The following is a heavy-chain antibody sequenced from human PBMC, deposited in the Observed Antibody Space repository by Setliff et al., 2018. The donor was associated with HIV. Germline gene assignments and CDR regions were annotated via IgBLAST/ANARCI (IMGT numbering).Heavy chain of an antibody. V-gene: IGHV3-66*01. J-gene: IGHJ4*02. CDR2: IYSGGST. D-gene: IGHD3-9*01. CDR1: GFTVSSNY. CDR3: ARDLSISNPYYDILTGPGVY. Sequence: GGSLRLSCAASGFTVSSNYMSWVRQAPGKGLEWVSVIYSGGSTDYADSVKGRFTISRDNSKNTVYLQMNSLRAEDTAVYYCARDLSISNPYYDILTGPGVYWGQGTLVTDSS.